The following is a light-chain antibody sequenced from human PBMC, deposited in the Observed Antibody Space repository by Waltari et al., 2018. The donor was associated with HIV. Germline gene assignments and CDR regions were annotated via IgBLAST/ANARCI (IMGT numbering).Light chain of an antibody. CDR2: EVS. Sequence: QSALTQPASVSGSPGQSLTISCTGTSSDLRIYNSVSWYQPHPGKAPKVIIYEVSNRPSGVSSRFSGSISANTASLTISGLQAEDEAVYFCASYISSSSPEFGGGTKVTVL. CDR1: SSDLRIYNS. V-gene: IGLV2-14*01. J-gene: IGLJ3*02. CDR3: ASYISSSSPE.